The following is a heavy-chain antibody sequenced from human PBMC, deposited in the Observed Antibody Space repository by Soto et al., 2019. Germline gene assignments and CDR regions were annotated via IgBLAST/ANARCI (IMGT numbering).Heavy chain of an antibody. D-gene: IGHD4-17*01. Sequence: SETLSLTCTVSGGSISSYYWSWIRQPPGKGLEWIGYIYYSGSTNYNPSLKSRVTISVDTSKNQFSLKLSSVTAADTAVYYCARGSDYGDSTGIFDYWGQGTLVTVSS. CDR3: ARGSDYGDSTGIFDY. V-gene: IGHV4-59*01. J-gene: IGHJ4*02. CDR1: GGSISSYY. CDR2: IYYSGST.